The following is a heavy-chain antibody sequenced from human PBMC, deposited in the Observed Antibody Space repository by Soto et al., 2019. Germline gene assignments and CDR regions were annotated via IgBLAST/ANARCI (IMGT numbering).Heavy chain of an antibody. CDR2: INHSGST. CDR3: AGFFGYKYGRVDP. Sequence: SETLSLTWAVYGVSFRYYCWSWIRQPPGKGLEWIGEINHSGSTNYNPSLKSRVTILVDTSKNQFSLKLNSVTAADTAVYYCAGFFGYKYGRVDPWGQGTLVTVSS. CDR1: GVSFRYYC. V-gene: IGHV4-34*01. J-gene: IGHJ5*02. D-gene: IGHD5-18*01.